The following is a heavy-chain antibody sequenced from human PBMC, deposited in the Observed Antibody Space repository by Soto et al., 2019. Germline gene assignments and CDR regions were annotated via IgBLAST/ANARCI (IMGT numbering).Heavy chain of an antibody. CDR1: GYTFTNYF. V-gene: IGHV1-2*02. CDR3: ARGSNWNSNCFDP. J-gene: IGHJ5*02. Sequence: ASVKVSCKTSGYTFTNYFMHWVRQAPGQGLESMGWINPDSGGIMFAQKFQGRVTMTRDTSISTVYMELTSLSSDDTAVYYCARGSNWNSNCFDPWGQGTLVTVSS. D-gene: IGHD1-1*01. CDR2: INPDSGGI.